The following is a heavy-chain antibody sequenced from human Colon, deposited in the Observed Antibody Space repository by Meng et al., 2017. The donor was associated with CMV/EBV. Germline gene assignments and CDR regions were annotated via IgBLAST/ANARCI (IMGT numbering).Heavy chain of an antibody. J-gene: IGHJ4*02. D-gene: IGHD4-11*01. V-gene: IGHV1-18*01. Sequence: ASVKVSCKASGYIFIHYGLNWVRQAPGQGLEWLGWISGFNGKTYFAQNFQDRLTLTTDTSASTAYMELRGLKSDDTAIYYCARGYDYTNYVPIDSWGQGTLVTVSS. CDR3: ARGYDYTNYVPIDS. CDR2: ISGFNGKT. CDR1: GYIFIHYG.